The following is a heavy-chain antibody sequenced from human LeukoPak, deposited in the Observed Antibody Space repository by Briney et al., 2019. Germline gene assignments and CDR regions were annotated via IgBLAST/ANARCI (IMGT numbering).Heavy chain of an antibody. Sequence: GGSLRLSCTASGFTFSSYAMNWVRQAPGKGLEWVSGIGAGGTFTYYADSVKGRFTISRDNSRNTLYLQMNSLRADDTAVYYCAKDPDYTTYGYYFVYWGQGALVTVSS. V-gene: IGHV3-23*01. CDR3: AKDPDYTTYGYYFVY. D-gene: IGHD4-11*01. J-gene: IGHJ4*02. CDR1: GFTFSSYA. CDR2: IGAGGTFT.